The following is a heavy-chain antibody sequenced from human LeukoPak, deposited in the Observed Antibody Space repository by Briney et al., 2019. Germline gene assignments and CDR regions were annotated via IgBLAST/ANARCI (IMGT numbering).Heavy chain of an antibody. J-gene: IGHJ3*02. D-gene: IGHD6-19*01. V-gene: IGHV3-48*03. CDR2: ITSSGSTI. CDR3: ARDFTSSGWLLSGAFDI. Sequence: GGSLRLSCAASGFTFSNFEMNWVRQAPGKGLEWVSYITSSGSTIYYADSVKGRFTISRDNAKNSLYLQMNSLRAEDTAVYYCARDFTSSGWLLSGAFDIWGQGTMVTVSS. CDR1: GFTFSNFE.